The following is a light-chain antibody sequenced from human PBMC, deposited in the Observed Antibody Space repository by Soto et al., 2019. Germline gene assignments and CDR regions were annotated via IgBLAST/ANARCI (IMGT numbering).Light chain of an antibody. CDR1: QSVNSNY. Sequence: EIVLTQSPGTLSLSPGERATLSCRASQSVNSNYLAWYQQKPGQGPRVLMYGASSRATGVPDRFSGSGSGTVFTPTISRLEPEEFEGYYWQQYDNSPRTVGQGTKVEIK. CDR2: GAS. V-gene: IGKV3-20*01. J-gene: IGKJ1*01. CDR3: QQYDNSPRT.